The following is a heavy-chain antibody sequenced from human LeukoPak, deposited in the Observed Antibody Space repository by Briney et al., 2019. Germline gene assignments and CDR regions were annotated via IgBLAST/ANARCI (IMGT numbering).Heavy chain of an antibody. CDR2: TGISSVNT. V-gene: IGHV3-23*01. CDR1: GFTFTSHA. CDR3: ATGDGIGKHPSAY. D-gene: IGHD5-24*01. J-gene: IGHJ4*02. Sequence: GGSLRLSCAASGFTFTSHAMTWVRQAPGKGLEWVCTTGISSVNTLCADSVNGRFSISRDNSRNTLDLQMNNLRVDDTAVYYCATGDGIGKHPSAYWGQGTLVTVSS.